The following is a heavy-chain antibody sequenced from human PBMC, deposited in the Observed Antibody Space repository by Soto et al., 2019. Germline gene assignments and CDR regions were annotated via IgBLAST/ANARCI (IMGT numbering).Heavy chain of an antibody. D-gene: IGHD5-12*01. J-gene: IGHJ6*02. CDR1: GFTFSSYA. CDR3: ARGRDGYKDNYYYYGMDV. Sequence: QVQLVESGGGVVQPGRSLRLSCAASGFTFSSYAMHWVRQAPGKGLEWVAVISYDGSNKYYADSVKGRFTISRDNSKNTLYLQMNSLRAEDTAVYYCARGRDGYKDNYYYYGMDVWGQGTTVTVSS. V-gene: IGHV3-30-3*01. CDR2: ISYDGSNK.